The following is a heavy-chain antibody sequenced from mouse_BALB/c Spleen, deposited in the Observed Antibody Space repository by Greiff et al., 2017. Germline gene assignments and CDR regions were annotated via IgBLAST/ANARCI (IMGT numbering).Heavy chain of an antibody. Sequence: VQLQQSGAELVKPGASVKLSCTASGFNIKDTYMHWVKQRPEQGLEWIGRIDPANGNTKYDPKFPGKATITADTSSNTAYLQLSSLTSEDTAVYYCAKAYYGNYGYFDYWGQGTTLTVSS. CDR1: GFNIKDTY. J-gene: IGHJ2*01. D-gene: IGHD2-10*01. V-gene: IGHV14-3*02. CDR3: AKAYYGNYGYFDY. CDR2: IDPANGNT.